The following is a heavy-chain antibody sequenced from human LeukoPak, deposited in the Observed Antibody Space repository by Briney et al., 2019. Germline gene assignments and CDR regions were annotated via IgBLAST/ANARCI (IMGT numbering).Heavy chain of an antibody. J-gene: IGHJ4*02. V-gene: IGHV3-21*01. CDR3: ARGGTSCCYFDY. CDR1: GFTFSSYS. D-gene: IGHD2-2*01. Sequence: GGSLRLSCAASGFTFSSYSMNWVRQAPGKGLEWVSSISSSSSYIYYADSVKGRFTISRDNAKNSLYLQMNSLRAEDTAVYYCARGGTSCCYFDYWGQGTLVTVSP. CDR2: ISSSSSYI.